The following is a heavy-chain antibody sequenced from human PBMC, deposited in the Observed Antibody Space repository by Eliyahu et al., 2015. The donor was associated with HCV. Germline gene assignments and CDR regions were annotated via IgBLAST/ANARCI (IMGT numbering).Heavy chain of an antibody. V-gene: IGHV4-39*01. CDR3: ANSNYYWFDP. J-gene: IGHJ5*02. Sequence: QLQLQESGPGLVKPSETLSLTCIVXNGXISSSSYYWGWIRQPPGKGLEWIGSIYYSGSXYYNPSLKSRVTISVDTSKNQFSLKLSSVTAADTAVYYCANSNYYWFDPWGQGTLVTVSS. CDR1: NGXISSSSYY. D-gene: IGHD3-10*01. CDR2: IYYSGSX.